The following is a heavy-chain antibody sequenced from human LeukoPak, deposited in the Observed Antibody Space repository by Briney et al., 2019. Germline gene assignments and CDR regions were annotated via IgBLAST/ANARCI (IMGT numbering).Heavy chain of an antibody. CDR2: INIDGSEA. CDR1: GFPFSDYW. J-gene: IGHJ4*02. CDR3: ARGTFFWRGVDY. V-gene: IGHV3-74*03. Sequence: PGGSLRLSCVASGFPFSDYWMHWVRQTPGKGLVWVSRINIDGSEAKYADSVKGRVTISRDNAKNTLYLQMNSLRAEDTALYYCARGTFFWRGVDYWGQGTLVTVSS. D-gene: IGHD3-3*01.